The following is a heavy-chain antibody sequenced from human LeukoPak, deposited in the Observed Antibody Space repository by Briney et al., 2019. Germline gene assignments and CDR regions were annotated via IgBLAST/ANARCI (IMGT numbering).Heavy chain of an antibody. CDR3: ARVGAVKVFDY. CDR1: GGSFSGYY. D-gene: IGHD4-17*01. J-gene: IGHJ4*02. CDR2: INHSGST. Sequence: SETLSLTCAVYGGSFSGYYWSWIRQPPGKGLEWIGEINHSGSTSYNPSLKSRVTISVDTSKNQFSLKLSSVTAADTAVYYCARVGAVKVFDYWGQGTLVTASS. V-gene: IGHV4-34*01.